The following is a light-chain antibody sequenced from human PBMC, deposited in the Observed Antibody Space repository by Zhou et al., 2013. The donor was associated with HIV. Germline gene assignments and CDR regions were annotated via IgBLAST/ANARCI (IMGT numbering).Light chain of an antibody. CDR1: PSINTN. CDR2: EAS. CDR3: QQYGSSPTWT. V-gene: IGKV3D-15*02. Sequence: EIVMTQSPAVVSVSPGERATLSCRANPSINTNLAWYQQRPGQAPRLLIYEASTRATGIPVRFSGSGSGTEFNLSISRLEPEDFAVYYCQQYGSSPTWTFGQGTKVEIK. J-gene: IGKJ1*01.